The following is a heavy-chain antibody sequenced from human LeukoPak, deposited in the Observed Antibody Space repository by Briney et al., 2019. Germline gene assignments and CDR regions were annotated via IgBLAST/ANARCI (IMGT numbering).Heavy chain of an antibody. D-gene: IGHD3-22*01. Sequence: GGSLRLSCAVSGFTLSNYGMSWVRQAPGKGLEWVAGIGGSGGGTNYADFVKGRFTISRDNPKNTLYLQMNSLRAEDTAVYFCAKRGVVIRVILVGFHKEAYYFDSWGQGALVTVSS. J-gene: IGHJ4*02. V-gene: IGHV3-23*01. CDR2: IGGSGGGT. CDR1: GFTLSNYG. CDR3: AKRGVVIRVILVGFHKEAYYFDS.